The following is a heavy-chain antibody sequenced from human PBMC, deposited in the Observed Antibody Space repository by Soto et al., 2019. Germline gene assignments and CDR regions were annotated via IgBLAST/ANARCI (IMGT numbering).Heavy chain of an antibody. J-gene: IGHJ4*02. CDR3: ARFSGSYVRD. V-gene: IGHV4-31*03. CDR1: GGSISSGGYY. D-gene: IGHD1-26*01. Sequence: QVQLQESGPGLVKPSQALSLTCTVSGGSISSGGYYWSWVRQHPGKGLEWIAYMYYSGSTYYNPSLKSRVSESVDTSKNQSSLKLSSVTAADTAVYYCARFSGSYVRDWGQGTLVTVSS. CDR2: MYYSGST.